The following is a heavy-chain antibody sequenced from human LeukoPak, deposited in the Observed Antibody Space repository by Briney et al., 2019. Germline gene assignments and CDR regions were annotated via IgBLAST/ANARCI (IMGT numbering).Heavy chain of an antibody. CDR3: ARDHVHDSSGYLYYYYMDV. CDR2: ISYDGSNK. J-gene: IGHJ6*03. Sequence: GRSLRLSCAASGFKFSSYGMHWVRQAPGKGLEWVAVISYDGSNKYYADSVKGRFTISRDNSKNTLYLQMNSLRAEDTAVYYCARDHVHDSSGYLYYYYMDVWGKGTTVTVSS. D-gene: IGHD3-22*01. V-gene: IGHV3-30*03. CDR1: GFKFSSYG.